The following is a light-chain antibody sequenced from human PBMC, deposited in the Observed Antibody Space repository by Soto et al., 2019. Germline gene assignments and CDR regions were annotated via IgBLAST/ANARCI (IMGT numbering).Light chain of an antibody. CDR1: QSLVHRDGNTY. Sequence: VVVTLSPLSLPVTLGQAASISCRSIQSLVHRDGNTYLSWFRQRPGQSPRRXXYKVSNREAGVPDRFSGSGSGTDFTLKISRVEAEDVGLYYCMQGSHWPPITFGQGTRLEIK. V-gene: IGKV2-30*02. CDR2: KVS. J-gene: IGKJ5*01. CDR3: MQGSHWPPIT.